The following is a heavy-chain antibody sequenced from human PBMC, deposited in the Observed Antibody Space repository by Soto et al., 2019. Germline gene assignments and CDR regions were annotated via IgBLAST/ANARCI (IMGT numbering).Heavy chain of an antibody. D-gene: IGHD3-10*01. CDR1: GFNFSRYG. CDR3: AKDLRGDGNAVY. CDR2: IAFDGSRQ. J-gene: IGHJ4*02. Sequence: QVQLVESGGGLVQPGRSLRLSCAASGFNFSRYGMHWVRQAPGKGPEWVAAIAFDGSRQYYADSVKGRFTISRDNSKNTLFLQVNSLSPEDTAVYYCAKDLRGDGNAVYWGQGTLVTVSS. V-gene: IGHV3-30*18.